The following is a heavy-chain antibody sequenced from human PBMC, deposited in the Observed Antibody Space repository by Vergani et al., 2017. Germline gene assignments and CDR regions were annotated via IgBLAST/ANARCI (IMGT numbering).Heavy chain of an antibody. CDR1: GDSVSSNSAT. V-gene: IGHV6-1*01. J-gene: IGHJ6*03. D-gene: IGHD4-11*01. CDR3: ARSTTVTTFYYYYYMDV. Sequence: QVQLQQSGPGLVKPSQTLSLTCAISGDSVSSNSATWNWIRQSPSRGLEWLGRTYYRSKWYNDYAVSVKSRITINPDTSKNQFSLQLNSVTPEDTAVYYCARSTTVTTFYYYYYMDVWGKGTTVTVSS. CDR2: TYYRSKWYN.